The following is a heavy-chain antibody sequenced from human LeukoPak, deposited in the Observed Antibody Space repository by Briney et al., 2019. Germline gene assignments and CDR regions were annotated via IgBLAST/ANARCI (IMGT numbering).Heavy chain of an antibody. D-gene: IGHD2-2*01. Sequence: PGGSLRLSCAASGFTFSSYGMSWVRQAPGKGLEWVSAISGSGGSTYYADSVKGRFTISRDNSKNTLYLQMNSLRAEDTAVYYCAQEESQQSYAFDIWGQGTMVTVSS. CDR2: ISGSGGST. CDR1: GFTFSSYG. V-gene: IGHV3-23*01. J-gene: IGHJ3*02. CDR3: AQEESQQSYAFDI.